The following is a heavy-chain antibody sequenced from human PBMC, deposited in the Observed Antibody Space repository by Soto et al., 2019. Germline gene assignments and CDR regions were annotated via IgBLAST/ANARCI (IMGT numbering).Heavy chain of an antibody. J-gene: IGHJ5*02. CDR3: ASGSWGLHGDGFDP. CDR1: AYAFSKYG. CDR2: ISSYNDNT. V-gene: IGHV1-18*04. Sequence: QPHLEQSGPEVKKPGASVKISCKASAYAFSKYGFNWVRRAPGQGLEWLAWISSYNDNTNYARKFQDRVTVTKDTSTNTIYMDLRSLTSDDTAVYYCASGSWGLHGDGFDPWGQGTLVTVSS. D-gene: IGHD3-16*01.